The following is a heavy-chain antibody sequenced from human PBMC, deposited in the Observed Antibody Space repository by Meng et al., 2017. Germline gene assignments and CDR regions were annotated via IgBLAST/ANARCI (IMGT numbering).Heavy chain of an antibody. CDR2: IYYSGSA. V-gene: IGHV4-39*01. CDR3: VRRVEGAFDL. CDR1: GGSISSSSSY. D-gene: IGHD3-3*01. J-gene: IGHJ4*02. Sequence: QLQLQESGPGLVKPSETLSLTRTVSGGSISSSSSYWGWIRQPPGKGLEFIGNIYYSGSAYYNPSLKSRGTVSVDTSKNQFSLKLSSVIAADTAVYYCVRRVEGAFDLWGQGTLVTVSS.